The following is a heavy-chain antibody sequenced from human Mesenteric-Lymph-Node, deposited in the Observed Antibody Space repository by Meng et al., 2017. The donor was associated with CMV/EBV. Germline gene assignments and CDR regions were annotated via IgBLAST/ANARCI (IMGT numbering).Heavy chain of an antibody. CDR3: AREVRWLLHNDY. V-gene: IGHV1-18*04. J-gene: IGHJ4*02. CDR2: IVVSTGKT. CDR1: HYSFVDSA. Sequence: CKASHYSFVDSAISWVRQAPGQGLEWMGWIVVSTGKTNYAQNLQGRVTMTTDTSTNTAYMELRDLRSDDTAVYFCAREVRWLLHNDYWGQGTLVTVSS. D-gene: IGHD5-24*01.